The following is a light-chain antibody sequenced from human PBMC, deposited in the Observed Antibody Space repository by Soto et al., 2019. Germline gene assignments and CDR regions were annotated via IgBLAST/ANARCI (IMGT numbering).Light chain of an antibody. J-gene: IGLJ1*01. V-gene: IGLV2-18*02. Sequence: QSVLTPPPPLSRSPGQSVTISRPGNSRHVGSSNGVSWYQQPPGTAPKLMIYDVSNRPSGVPDRFSGSKSGNTASLTISGLQAEDEADYYCSSYTSNSTYVFGTGTKVTVL. CDR3: SSYTSNSTYV. CDR1: SRHVGSSNG. CDR2: DVS.